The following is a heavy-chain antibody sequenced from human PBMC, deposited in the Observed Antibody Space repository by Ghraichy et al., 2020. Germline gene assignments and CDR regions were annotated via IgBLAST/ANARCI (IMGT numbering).Heavy chain of an antibody. CDR3: AKDWLMATGGTFDS. V-gene: IGHV3-23*01. J-gene: IGHJ4*02. Sequence: GGSLRLSCEASGFTFSSFAMNWVRQAPGKGLEWVSSVSGSGGITHYADSVKGRFSVSRDNSRKRLYLQMNNLRAEETAVYYCAKDWLMATGGTFDSWGQGSLVTVSS. CDR1: GFTFSSFA. D-gene: IGHD5-24*01. CDR2: VSGSGGIT.